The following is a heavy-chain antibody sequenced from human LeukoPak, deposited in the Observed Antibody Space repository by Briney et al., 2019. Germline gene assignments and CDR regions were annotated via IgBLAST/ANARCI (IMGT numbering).Heavy chain of an antibody. V-gene: IGHV3-21*04. CDR3: ARYCGSTSCSTFSSYFGMDV. CDR1: GFTFSSYS. CDR2: ISSSSSYI. D-gene: IGHD2-2*01. J-gene: IGHJ6*02. Sequence: GGSLRLSCAASGFTFSSYSMNWVRQAPGKGLEWVSSISSSSSYIYYADSVKGRFTISRDNAKNSLYLQMNSLRAEDTARYYCARYCGSTSCSTFSSYFGMDVWGLGTTVTVSS.